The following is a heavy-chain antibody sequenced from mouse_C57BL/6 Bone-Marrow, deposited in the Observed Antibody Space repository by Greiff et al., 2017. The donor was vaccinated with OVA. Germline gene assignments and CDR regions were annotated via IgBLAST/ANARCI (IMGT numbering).Heavy chain of an antibody. V-gene: IGHV1-76*01. Sequence: VQLVESGAELVRPGASVKLSCKASGYTFTDYYINWVQQRPGQGLEWIARIYPGSGNTYYNEKFKGKATLTAEKSSSTAYMQLSILTSEDSAVYFCARGGWLLPYYYAGDYWGRGTSVTVSS. CDR1: GYTFTDYY. D-gene: IGHD2-3*01. CDR3: ARGGWLLPYYYAGDY. CDR2: IYPGSGNT. J-gene: IGHJ4*01.